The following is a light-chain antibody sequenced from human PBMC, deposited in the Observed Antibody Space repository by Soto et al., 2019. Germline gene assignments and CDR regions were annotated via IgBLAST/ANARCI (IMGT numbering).Light chain of an antibody. CDR3: QQYNKWPPVT. Sequence: EIVMTQSPATLSVSPGERATLSCRASQSVSGNLAWYQQKPGQAPRLLIYGASTRATGIPARFSGSGSGTKFTLTISSLPSEDCAVYYCQQYNKWPPVTFGGGTTVEIK. CDR1: QSVSGN. V-gene: IGKV3-15*01. CDR2: GAS. J-gene: IGKJ4*01.